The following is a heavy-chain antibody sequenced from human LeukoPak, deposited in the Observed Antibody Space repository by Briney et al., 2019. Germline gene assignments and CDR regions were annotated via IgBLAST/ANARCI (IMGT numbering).Heavy chain of an antibody. CDR1: GFTVSSNY. Sequence: GGSLRLSCAASGFTVSSNYMSGVRRAQGRGVEGVSVIYRGGRKYYADPGKGRFTISRDNSKNTLYLQMNSLRAEDTAVYYCARGGKVVSYWGQGTLVTVSS. J-gene: IGHJ4*02. CDR2: IYRGGRK. D-gene: IGHD5/OR15-5a*01. CDR3: ARGGKVVSY. V-gene: IGHV3-53*01.